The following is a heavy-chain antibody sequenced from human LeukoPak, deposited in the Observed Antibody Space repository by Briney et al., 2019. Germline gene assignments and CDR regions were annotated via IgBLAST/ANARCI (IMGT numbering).Heavy chain of an antibody. Sequence: GGSLRLSCAVSGFTLSSYSMNWVRQAPGKGLEWVSYISSTSSTIYYADSVRGRFTISRDNAKNSLSLQMNSLRAEDTAVYYCAKGGARPTGYYYYMDVWGKGTTVTVSS. J-gene: IGHJ6*03. CDR3: AKGGARPTGYYYYMDV. V-gene: IGHV3-48*01. CDR2: ISSTSSTI. CDR1: GFTLSSYS.